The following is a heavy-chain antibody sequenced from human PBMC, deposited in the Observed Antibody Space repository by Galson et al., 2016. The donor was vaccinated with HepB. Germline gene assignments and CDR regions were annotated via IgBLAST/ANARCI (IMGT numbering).Heavy chain of an antibody. CDR3: ARELPRRHSGGYQGVLYN. D-gene: IGHD3-22*01. CDR2: IVPILGTA. CDR1: GGTFSTFA. Sequence: SVKVSCKASGGTFSTFAISWVRQAPGQGLEWLGGIVPILGTANYAQTFQGRVTINADESTSTVFMELSSLRSEDTAIYFCARELPRRHSGGYQGVLYNWGQGTLVTVS. J-gene: IGHJ4*02. V-gene: IGHV1-69*13.